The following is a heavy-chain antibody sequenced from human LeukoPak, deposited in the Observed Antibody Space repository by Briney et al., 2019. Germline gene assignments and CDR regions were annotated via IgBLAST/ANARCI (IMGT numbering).Heavy chain of an antibody. CDR2: IYYTGST. Sequence: SETLSLTCIVSGGSVSNGNYYWSWLRQPPGKALEWIGYIYYTGSTYYNPSLEGRVTISVDTSKNHFSVKLSSVTAADTAVYYCARSQNYYGSGDYWSQGTLVTVSS. V-gene: IGHV4-61*03. D-gene: IGHD3-10*01. CDR3: ARSQNYYGSGDY. J-gene: IGHJ4*02. CDR1: GGSVSNGNYY.